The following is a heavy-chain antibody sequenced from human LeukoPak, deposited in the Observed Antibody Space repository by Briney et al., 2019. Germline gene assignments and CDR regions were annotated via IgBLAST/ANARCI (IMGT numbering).Heavy chain of an antibody. Sequence: ASVKVSCKASGYTFTSYGISWVRQAPGQGLEWMGWISAYNGNTNYAQKLQGRVTMTTDTSTSTAYMELRSLRSDDTAVYHCAKKQQAGTGWNYMDVWGTGTTVTVSS. CDR2: ISAYNGNT. CDR3: AKKQQAGTGWNYMDV. D-gene: IGHD1-1*01. J-gene: IGHJ6*03. CDR1: GYTFTSYG. V-gene: IGHV1-18*01.